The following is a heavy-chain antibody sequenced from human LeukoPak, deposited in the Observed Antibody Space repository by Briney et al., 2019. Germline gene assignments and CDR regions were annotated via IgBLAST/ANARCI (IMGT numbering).Heavy chain of an antibody. CDR1: GFIFSSYT. D-gene: IGHD6-13*01. J-gene: IGHJ4*02. Sequence: GGSLRLSCAASGFIFSSYTMNWVRQAPGKGLEWVSSISPNSSTIYYADSVKGRLTMSRDNAKNSLYLQMNSLRVEDTAVYYCARSPIAAAGTWIAEDYWGQGTLVTVSS. CDR3: ARSPIAAAGTWIAEDY. CDR2: ISPNSSTI. V-gene: IGHV3-48*01.